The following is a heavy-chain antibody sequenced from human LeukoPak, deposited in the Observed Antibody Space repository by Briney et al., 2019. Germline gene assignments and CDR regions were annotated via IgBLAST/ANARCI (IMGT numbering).Heavy chain of an antibody. CDR2: ISSNGGST. V-gene: IGHV3-64D*06. CDR1: GLTFSSYA. Sequence: GGSLRLSCSASGLTFSSYAMHWVRQAPGKGLEYVSAISSNGGSTYYADSVKGRFTISRDNSKNTLYLQMSSLRAEDTAVYYCVSLMTTVTSDYWGQGTLVTVSS. D-gene: IGHD4-17*01. J-gene: IGHJ4*02. CDR3: VSLMTTVTSDY.